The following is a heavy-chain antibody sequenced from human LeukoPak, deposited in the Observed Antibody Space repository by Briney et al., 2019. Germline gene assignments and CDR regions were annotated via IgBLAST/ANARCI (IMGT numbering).Heavy chain of an antibody. V-gene: IGHV1-8*01. J-gene: IGHJ3*02. CDR3: ARGRTSGRRMPTTWGAFDI. Sequence: ASVKVSCKASGYTFTSYDINWVRQATGQGLEWMGWMNPNSGNTGYAQKFQGRVTMTRNTSISTAYMELSSLRFEDTAVYYCARGRTSGRRMPTTWGAFDIWGQGTMVTVSS. CDR1: GYTFTSYD. D-gene: IGHD2-2*01. CDR2: MNPNSGNT.